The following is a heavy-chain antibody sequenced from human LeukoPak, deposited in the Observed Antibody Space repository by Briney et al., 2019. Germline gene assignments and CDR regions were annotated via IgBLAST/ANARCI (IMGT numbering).Heavy chain of an antibody. CDR1: GGAFSSYT. CDR3: ATDDSGSYYPFDY. CDR2: IIPILGIA. D-gene: IGHD1-26*01. J-gene: IGHJ4*02. V-gene: IGHV1-69*02. Sequence: SVKVSCKASGGAFSSYTISWVRQAPGQGLEWMGRIIPILGIANYAQKFQGRVTITADKSTSTAYMELSSLRSEDTAVYYCATDDSGSYYPFDYWGQGTLVTVSS.